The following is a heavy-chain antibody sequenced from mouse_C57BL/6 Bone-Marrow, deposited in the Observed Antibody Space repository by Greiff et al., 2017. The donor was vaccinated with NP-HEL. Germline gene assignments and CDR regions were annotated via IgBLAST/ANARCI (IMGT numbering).Heavy chain of an antibody. Sequence: VQLQQSGPVLVKPGASVKMSCKASGYTFTDYYMNWVKQSHGKSLEWIGVINPYNGGTSYNQKFKGKATLTVAKSSSTAYMELNSLTSEHSAVYYCATLYDGYYVGNVDYFDYWGQGTTLTVSS. CDR1: GYTFTDYY. CDR2: INPYNGGT. V-gene: IGHV1-19*01. D-gene: IGHD2-3*01. J-gene: IGHJ2*01. CDR3: ATLYDGYYVGNVDYFDY.